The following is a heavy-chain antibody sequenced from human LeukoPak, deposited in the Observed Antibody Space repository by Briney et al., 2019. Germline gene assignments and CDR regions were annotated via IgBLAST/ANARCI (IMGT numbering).Heavy chain of an antibody. Sequence: PSETLSLTCTVSGGSVSSGSYYWSWIRQPPGKGLEWIGYIYYSGSTNYNPSLKSRFTISVDTSKNQFSLKLSSVTAADTAVYYCARTSDYYDSSGYYYGPHSYDYWGQGTLVTVSS. D-gene: IGHD3-22*01. CDR2: IYYSGST. CDR1: GGSVSSGSYY. CDR3: ARTSDYYDSSGYYYGPHSYDY. J-gene: IGHJ4*02. V-gene: IGHV4-61*01.